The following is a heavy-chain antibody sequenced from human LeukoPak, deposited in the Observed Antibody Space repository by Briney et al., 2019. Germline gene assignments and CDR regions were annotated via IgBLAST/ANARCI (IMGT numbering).Heavy chain of an antibody. CDR2: INPNSGGT. CDR3: ARGTIAAAASYYYGIDV. J-gene: IGHJ6*02. D-gene: IGHD6-13*01. CDR1: GYTFTSYG. Sequence: ASVKVSCKASGYTFTSYGISWVRQAPGQGLEWMGWINPNSGGTNYAQKFQGWVTMTRDTSISTAYMELSRLRSDDTAVYYCARGTIAAAASYYYGIDVWGQGTTVTVSS. V-gene: IGHV1-2*04.